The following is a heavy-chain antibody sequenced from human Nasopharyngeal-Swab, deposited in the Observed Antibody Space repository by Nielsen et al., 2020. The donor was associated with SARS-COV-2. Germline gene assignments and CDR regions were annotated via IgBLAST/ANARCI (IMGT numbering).Heavy chain of an antibody. D-gene: IGHD2-15*01. CDR2: INPGGGSA. V-gene: IGHV1-46*01. J-gene: IGHJ5*02. Sequence: GAVKVSCKASGYTFTRYYIHWVRQAPGQGREWMGIINPGGGSARYSQNFQGRVTMTRDTSTSTVYMELSSLRSEDTAVYYCARGGDPREVVAATDCFDPWGQGTLVTVSS. CDR3: ARGGDPREVVAATDCFDP. CDR1: GYTFTRYY.